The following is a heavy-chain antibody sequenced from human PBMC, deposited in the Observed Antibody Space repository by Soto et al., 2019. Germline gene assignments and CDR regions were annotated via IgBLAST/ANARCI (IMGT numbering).Heavy chain of an antibody. J-gene: IGHJ6*02. CDR1: GYSFTIYW. Sequence: GESLKISCKGSGYSFTIYWISWVRQMPGKGLEWMGRIDPSDSYTNYSPSFQGHVTISADKSISTAYLQWSSLKASDTAMYYCARQGYCSSTSCYYYYGMDVWGQGTTVTVSS. CDR2: IDPSDSYT. D-gene: IGHD2-2*01. CDR3: ARQGYCSSTSCYYYYGMDV. V-gene: IGHV5-10-1*01.